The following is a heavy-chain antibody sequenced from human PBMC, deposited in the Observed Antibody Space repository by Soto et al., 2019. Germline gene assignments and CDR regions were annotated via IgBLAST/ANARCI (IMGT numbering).Heavy chain of an antibody. Sequence: QITLKESGPTLVKPTQTLTLTCTFSGFPLSTSGVGVGWICQPLGKALEWLALIYWDDDKRYSPSLKSRLNITKDTSKNQVVLTLTDMDTVDTATYYCAHRLFEAVTAHYWFDSWGQGTLVTVSS. CDR2: IYWDDDK. V-gene: IGHV2-5*02. CDR3: AHRLFEAVTAHYWFDS. J-gene: IGHJ5*01. D-gene: IGHD2-21*02. CDR1: GFPLSTSGVG.